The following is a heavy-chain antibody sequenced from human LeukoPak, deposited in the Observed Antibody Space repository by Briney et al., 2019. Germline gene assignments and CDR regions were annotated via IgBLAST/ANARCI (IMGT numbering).Heavy chain of an antibody. J-gene: IGHJ3*02. V-gene: IGHV3-23*01. CDR3: AKGRYAKGDLLLRYFGAFDI. CDR2: ISGSGGST. CDR1: GFTFSSYA. Sequence: GGSLRLSCAASGFTFSSYAMSWVRQAPGKGLEWVSAISGSGGSTYYADSVKGRFTISRDNSKNTLYLQMNSLRAEDTAVYYCAKGRYAKGDLLLRYFGAFDIWGQGTMVTVSS. D-gene: IGHD3-9*01.